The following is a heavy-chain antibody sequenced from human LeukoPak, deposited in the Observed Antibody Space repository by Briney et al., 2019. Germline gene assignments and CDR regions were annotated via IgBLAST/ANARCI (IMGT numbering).Heavy chain of an antibody. V-gene: IGHV3-53*01. Sequence: GGSLRLSCAASGFTVSSNYMSWVRQAPGKGLEWVSVIYSGGSTYYADSVKGRFTISRDNSKNTLYLQMNSLRAEDTAVYYCAKAFYSSENYYSLFDYWGPGALVTVSS. CDR3: AKAFYSSENYYSLFDY. CDR2: IYSGGST. J-gene: IGHJ4*02. CDR1: GFTVSSNY. D-gene: IGHD3-10*01.